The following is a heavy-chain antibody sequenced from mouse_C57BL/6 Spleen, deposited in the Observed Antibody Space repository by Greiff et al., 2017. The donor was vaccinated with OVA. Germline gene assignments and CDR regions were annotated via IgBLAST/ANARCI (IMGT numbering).Heavy chain of an antibody. V-gene: IGHV14-4*01. CDR2: IDPENGDT. CDR1: GFNIKDDY. Sequence: VQLQQSGAELVRPGASVKLSCTASGFNIKDDYMHWVKQRPEQGLEWIGWIDPENGDTEYASKFQGKATITADTSSNTAYLQLSSLTSEDTAVYYCTMGGYWYFDVWGTGTTVTVSS. J-gene: IGHJ1*03. CDR3: TMGGYWYFDV.